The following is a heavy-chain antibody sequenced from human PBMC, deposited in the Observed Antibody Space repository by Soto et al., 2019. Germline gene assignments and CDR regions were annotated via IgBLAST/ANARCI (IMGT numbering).Heavy chain of an antibody. J-gene: IGHJ6*02. CDR1: GGSISSNY. D-gene: IGHD3-9*01. CDR2: CYYRGRT. CDR3: ARGVDNYCFVMDV. V-gene: IGHV4-59*01. Sequence: PETLSPTCTVSGGSISSNYWSWIRQPPGEGQEWIVYCYYRGRTNYKPPPNSRVTISLDTSKNQVSLQLSSVPGADSAVYYCARGVDNYCFVMDVWCQGTTVTVSS.